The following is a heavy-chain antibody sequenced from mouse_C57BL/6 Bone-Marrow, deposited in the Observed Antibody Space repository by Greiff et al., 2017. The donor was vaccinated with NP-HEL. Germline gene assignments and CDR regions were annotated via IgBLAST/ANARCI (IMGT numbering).Heavy chain of an antibody. V-gene: IGHV5-9*01. CDR1: GFTFSSYT. J-gene: IGHJ3*01. CDR3: ARQRGNYQAWFAY. Sequence: EVKLEESGGGLVKPGGSLKLSCAASGFTFSSYTMSWVRQTPEKRLEWVATISGGGGNTYYPDSVKGRFTISRDNAKNTLYLQMSSLRSEDTALYYCARQRGNYQAWFAYWGQGTLVTVSA. CDR2: ISGGGGNT. D-gene: IGHD2-1*01.